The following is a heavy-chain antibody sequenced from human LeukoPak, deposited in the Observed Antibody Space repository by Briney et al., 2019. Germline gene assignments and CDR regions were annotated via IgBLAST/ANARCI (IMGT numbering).Heavy chain of an antibody. Sequence: PGGSLRLSCAASGFTFSTYSMNWVRQAPGKGLEWVSSISSGSSYIYYADSVKGRFTISRDNAKNSLYLQMNSQRAEDTAVYYCAREDCSSTSCYNFDYWGQGTLVTVSS. CDR3: AREDCSSTSCYNFDY. V-gene: IGHV3-21*01. CDR2: ISSGSSYI. CDR1: GFTFSTYS. D-gene: IGHD2-2*01. J-gene: IGHJ4*02.